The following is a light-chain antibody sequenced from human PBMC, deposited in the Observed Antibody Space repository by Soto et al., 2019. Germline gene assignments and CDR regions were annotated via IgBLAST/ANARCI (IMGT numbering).Light chain of an antibody. CDR2: NAS. CDR3: QHCNSSSEA. CDR1: QSISSW. V-gene: IGKV1-5*03. Sequence: DIQTTQSPSSLSGSVGDRVTITCRASQSISSWLAWYQQKPGKAPKLLIYNASSLQSGVPSRFSGSGSGTDFTLTISSLQPEDFATYYCQHCNSSSEAFGQGTKVDI. J-gene: IGKJ1*01.